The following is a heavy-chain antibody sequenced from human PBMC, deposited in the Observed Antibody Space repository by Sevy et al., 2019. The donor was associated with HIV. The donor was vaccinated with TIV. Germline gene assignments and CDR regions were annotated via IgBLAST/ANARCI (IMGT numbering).Heavy chain of an antibody. J-gene: IGHJ4*02. V-gene: IGHV3-48*03. CDR3: ARDLPPSATTVAHFDY. D-gene: IGHD4-17*01. CDR2: ISNSGTNI. CDR1: GFRFSSYE. Sequence: GGSLRLSCAASGFRFSSYEMNWVRQAPGKGLEWVASISNSGTNIYYSDSVRGRFTISRDTAKNSLYLQMNSLRAEDTAVYYCARDLPPSATTVAHFDYWGQGTLLTVSS.